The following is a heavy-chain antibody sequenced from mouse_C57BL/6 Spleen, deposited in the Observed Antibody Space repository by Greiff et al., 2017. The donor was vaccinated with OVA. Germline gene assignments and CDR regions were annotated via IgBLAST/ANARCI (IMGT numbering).Heavy chain of an antibody. V-gene: IGHV2-2*01. Sequence: VQRVESGPGLVQPSQSLSITCTVSGFSLTSYGVHWVRQSPGKGLEWLGVIWRGGSTDYNAAFISRLSISKDNSKSQVFFKMNSLQADDTAIYYCARDPFAYWGQGTLVTVSA. CDR3: ARDPFAY. J-gene: IGHJ3*01. CDR1: GFSLTSYG. CDR2: IWRGGST.